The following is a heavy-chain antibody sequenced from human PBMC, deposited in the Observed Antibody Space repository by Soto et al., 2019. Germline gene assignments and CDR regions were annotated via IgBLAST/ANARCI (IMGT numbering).Heavy chain of an antibody. CDR3: ARVVSLHLRVDYGMDV. Sequence: PSLTLSLPCAISGDSVPSNSAAWNWIRQSPSRGLEWLGRTYYKSKWYNDYAVSVKSRITINPDTSKNQFSLQLNSVTPEDTAVYYCARVVSLHLRVDYGMDVWGQGTTVTVSS. CDR2: TYYKSKWYN. CDR1: GDSVPSNSAA. J-gene: IGHJ6*02. V-gene: IGHV6-1*01. D-gene: IGHD3-3*02.